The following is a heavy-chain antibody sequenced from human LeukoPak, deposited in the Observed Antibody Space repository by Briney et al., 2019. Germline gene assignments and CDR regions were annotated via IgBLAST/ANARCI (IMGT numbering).Heavy chain of an antibody. V-gene: IGHV3-21*01. Sequence: GGSLRLSCAASGFTFSNYNMNWVRQAPGKGLEWISSITSTSSYIYYADSVRGRFTISRDNAKNSLYLQMNSLRAEDTAVYYCAKDLGATVVTPGFDPWGQGTLVTVSS. D-gene: IGHD4-23*01. CDR2: ITSTSSYI. J-gene: IGHJ5*02. CDR1: GFTFSNYN. CDR3: AKDLGATVVTPGFDP.